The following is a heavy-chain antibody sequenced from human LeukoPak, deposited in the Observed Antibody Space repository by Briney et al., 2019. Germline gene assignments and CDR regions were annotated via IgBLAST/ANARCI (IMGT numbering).Heavy chain of an antibody. CDR3: ARQESRIAARPDGDY. CDR2: IYPNSGGT. Sequence: ASVKVSCKASAYTFTGYYMHWVRQAPGQGLEWMGWIYPNSGGTNYAQKFQGRVTMTRDTSISTAYMELSRLRSDDTAVYYCARQESRIAARPDGDYWGQGTLVTVSS. V-gene: IGHV1-2*02. J-gene: IGHJ4*02. D-gene: IGHD6-6*01. CDR1: AYTFTGYY.